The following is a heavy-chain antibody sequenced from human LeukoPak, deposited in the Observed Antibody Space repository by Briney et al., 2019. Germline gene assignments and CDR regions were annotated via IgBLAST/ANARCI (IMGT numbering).Heavy chain of an antibody. V-gene: IGHV3-21*01. CDR1: GFSFSSYS. CDR2: ISSSSSYI. D-gene: IGHD2-2*01. Sequence: GGSLRLSCAASGFSFSSYSMSWVRQAPREGLEWVSSISSSSSYIYYTHSVKGRFTISRDTAKNSLYLQMNTVKAADTPVYYCASDALYSYCSSTSCYGPNDYWGQGTLVTVSS. J-gene: IGHJ4*02. CDR3: ASDALYSYCSSTSCYGPNDY.